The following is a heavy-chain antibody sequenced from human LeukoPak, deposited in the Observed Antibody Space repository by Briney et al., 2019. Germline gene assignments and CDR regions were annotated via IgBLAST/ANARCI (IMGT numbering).Heavy chain of an antibody. V-gene: IGHV3-7*01. D-gene: IGHD6-13*01. Sequence: GGSLRLSCAASGFTFNTYWMHWVRQTPGKGLEWVANIKQDGSEKYYVDSVKGRFTISRDNAKNSLYLQMNSLRAEDTAVYYCAREMPGIAAAGDYWGQGTLVTVSS. CDR3: AREMPGIAAAGDY. CDR1: GFTFNTYW. J-gene: IGHJ4*02. CDR2: IKQDGSEK.